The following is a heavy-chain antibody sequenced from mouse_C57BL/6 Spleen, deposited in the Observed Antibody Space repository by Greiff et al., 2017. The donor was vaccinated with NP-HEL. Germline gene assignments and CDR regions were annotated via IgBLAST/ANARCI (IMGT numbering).Heavy chain of an antibody. CDR2: IDPSDSET. CDR1: GYTFTSYW. CDR3: ARSYYYGSSLYFDY. D-gene: IGHD1-1*01. J-gene: IGHJ2*01. Sequence: VQLQQPGAELVRPGSSVKLSCKASGYTFTSYWMHWVKQRPIQGLEWIGNIDPSDSETHYNQKFKDKATLTVDKSSSTAYMQLSSLTSEDSAVYYCARSYYYGSSLYFDYWGQGTTLTVSS. V-gene: IGHV1-52*01.